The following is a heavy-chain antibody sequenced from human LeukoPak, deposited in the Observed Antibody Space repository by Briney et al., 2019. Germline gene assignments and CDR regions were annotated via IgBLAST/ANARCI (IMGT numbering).Heavy chain of an antibody. Sequence: PGGSLRLSCSASGFTFSTYEMNWVRQAPGKGLEWVSYISSSGSTIYHADSVKGRFTISRGNAENSLYLQMNSLRAEDTAVYYCARERETTVVIYQGPFDYWGQGTLVSVSS. J-gene: IGHJ4*02. D-gene: IGHD4-23*01. CDR2: ISSSGSTI. V-gene: IGHV3-48*03. CDR1: GFTFSTYE. CDR3: ARERETTVVIYQGPFDY.